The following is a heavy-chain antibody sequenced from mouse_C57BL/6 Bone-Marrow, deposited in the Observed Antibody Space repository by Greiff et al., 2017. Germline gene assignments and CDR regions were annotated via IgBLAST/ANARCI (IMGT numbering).Heavy chain of an antibody. CDR1: GFTFSSYG. D-gene: IGHD2-4*01. CDR2: ISSGGSYT. CDR3: ARLDYGEGYFDV. Sequence: EVKLVESGGDLVKPGGSLKLSCAATGFTFSSYGMSWVRQTPDKRLEWVATISSGGSYTYYPDSVKGRFTISRDNAKNTLYLQMSSLKSEDTAMYYCARLDYGEGYFDVWGTGTTVTVSS. V-gene: IGHV5-6*02. J-gene: IGHJ1*03.